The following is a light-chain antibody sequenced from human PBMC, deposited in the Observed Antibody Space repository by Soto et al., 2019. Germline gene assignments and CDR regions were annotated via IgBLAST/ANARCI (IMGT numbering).Light chain of an antibody. Sequence: QSVLTQPPSASGSPGQSVTISCTGTSSDVGGYNYVSWYQQHPGKAPKLIIFEVSKRPSGVPDRFSGSKSGNTASLTVSGLQAEDEADFHCTSYAGNNNLVFGTGTKVTVL. CDR3: TSYAGNNNLV. CDR1: SSDVGGYNY. CDR2: EVS. V-gene: IGLV2-8*01. J-gene: IGLJ1*01.